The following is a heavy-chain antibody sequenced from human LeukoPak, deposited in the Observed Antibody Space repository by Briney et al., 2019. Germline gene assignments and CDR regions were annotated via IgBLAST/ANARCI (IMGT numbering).Heavy chain of an antibody. V-gene: IGHV3-23*01. Sequence: GGSLRPSCAASGFTFSSYAMSWVRQAPGKGLEWVSAISGSGGSTYYADSVKGRFTISRDNTKNTLYLQMNSLRAEDTALYYCAERMVRGVIIRGYFDYWGQGTLVTVSS. CDR1: GFTFSSYA. J-gene: IGHJ4*02. CDR2: ISGSGGST. CDR3: AERMVRGVIIRGYFDY. D-gene: IGHD3-10*01.